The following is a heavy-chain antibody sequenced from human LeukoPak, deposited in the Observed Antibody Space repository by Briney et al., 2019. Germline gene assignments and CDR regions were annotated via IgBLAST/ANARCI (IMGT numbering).Heavy chain of an antibody. CDR3: AREYSSSSPFDP. Sequence: GASVKVSCKASGGTFSSYAISWVRQAPGQGLEWMGRIIPILGIANYAQKLQGRVTMTTDTSTSTAYMELRSLRSDDTAVYYCAREYSSSSPFDPWGQGTLVTVSS. J-gene: IGHJ5*02. D-gene: IGHD6-6*01. CDR2: IIPILGIA. V-gene: IGHV1-69*04. CDR1: GGTFSSYA.